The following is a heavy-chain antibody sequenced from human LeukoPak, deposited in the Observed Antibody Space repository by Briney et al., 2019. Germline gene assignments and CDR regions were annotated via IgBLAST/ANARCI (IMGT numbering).Heavy chain of an antibody. CDR1: GGSISSYY. Sequence: PSETLSLTCTVSGGSISSYYWSWIRQPPGKGLEWIGEINHSGSTNYNPSLKSRVTISVDTSKNQFSLKLSSVTAADTAVYYCARVPYYYGSLAGAFDIWGQGTMVTVSS. D-gene: IGHD3-10*01. J-gene: IGHJ3*02. CDR2: INHSGST. CDR3: ARVPYYYGSLAGAFDI. V-gene: IGHV4-34*01.